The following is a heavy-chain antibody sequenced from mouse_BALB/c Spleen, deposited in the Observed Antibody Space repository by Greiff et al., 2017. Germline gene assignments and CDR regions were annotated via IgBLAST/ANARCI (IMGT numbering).Heavy chain of an antibody. J-gene: IGHJ4*01. V-gene: IGHV5-9-4*01. CDR2: ISSGGSYT. D-gene: IGHD1-2*01. CDR3: ARGTLRPGAMDY. CDR1: GFTFSSYA. Sequence: EVMLVESGGGLVKPGGSLKLSCAASGFTFSSYAMSWVRQSPEKRLEWVAEISSGGSYTYYPDTVTGRFTISRDNAKNTLYLEMSSLRSEDTAMYYCARGTLRPGAMDYWGQGTSVTVSS.